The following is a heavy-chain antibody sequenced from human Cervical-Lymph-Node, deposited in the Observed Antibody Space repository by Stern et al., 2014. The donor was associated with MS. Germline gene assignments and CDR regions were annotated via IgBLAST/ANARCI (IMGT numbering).Heavy chain of an antibody. Sequence: PLVDSGAPVPNPAPSATVSCQASGGTFSTFPSRWVRQPPGQGLAWLGGLLPVCGTPTYAQEFRGRVTITADVSTSTVYMELSSLRSDDTAVYYCALSSETSDRWYSLGYDLWGQGTLVTVSS. J-gene: IGHJ5*02. CDR1: GGTFSTFP. D-gene: IGHD6-13*01. CDR3: ALSSETSDRWYSLGYDL. V-gene: IGHV1-69*01. CDR2: LLPVCGTP.